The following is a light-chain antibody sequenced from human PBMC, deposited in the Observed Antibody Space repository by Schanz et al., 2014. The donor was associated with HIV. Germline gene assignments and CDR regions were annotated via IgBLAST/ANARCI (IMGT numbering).Light chain of an antibody. J-gene: IGKJ1*01. CDR2: GAS. CDR3: QQYGSSPL. CDR1: QSVSSSY. V-gene: IGKV3-20*01. Sequence: EVVMTQSPATLSVSPGERATLSCRASQSVSSSYFAWYQQKPGQAPRLLIYGASSRATGILDRFSGSGSGTDFTLTISRLEPEDFAVYYCQQYGSSPLFGQGTKVEIK.